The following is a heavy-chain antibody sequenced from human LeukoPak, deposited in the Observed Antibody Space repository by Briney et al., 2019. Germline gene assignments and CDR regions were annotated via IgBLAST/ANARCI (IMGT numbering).Heavy chain of an antibody. CDR1: GYSISSGYY. CDR2: IYHSGST. Sequence: PSETLSLTCTVSGYSISSGYYWGWIRQPPGKGLEWIGSIYHSGSTYYNPSLKSRVTISVDTSKNQFSLKLSSVTAADTAVYYCARGAYYDILTGPHFDYWGQGTLVTVSS. V-gene: IGHV4-38-2*02. CDR3: ARGAYYDILTGPHFDY. D-gene: IGHD3-9*01. J-gene: IGHJ4*02.